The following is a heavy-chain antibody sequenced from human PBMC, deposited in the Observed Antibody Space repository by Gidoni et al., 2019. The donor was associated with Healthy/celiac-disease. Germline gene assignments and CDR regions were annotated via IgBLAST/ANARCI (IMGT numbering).Heavy chain of an antibody. CDR1: GFTFSNAW. D-gene: IGHD3-10*01. V-gene: IGHV3-15*01. Sequence: EVQLVESGGGLVKPGGSLRLSCAASGFTFSNAWMSWVRQAPGKGLEWVGRIKSKTDGGKTDYAAPVKGRFTISRDDSKNTLYLQMNSLKTEDTAVYYCTTEGELLWFGELLYRNYWGQGTLVTVSS. CDR2: IKSKTDGGKT. CDR3: TTEGELLWFGELLYRNY. J-gene: IGHJ4*02.